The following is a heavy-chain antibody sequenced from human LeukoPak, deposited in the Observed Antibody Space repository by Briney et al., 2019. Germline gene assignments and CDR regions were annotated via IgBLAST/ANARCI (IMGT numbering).Heavy chain of an antibody. CDR3: AKKPTPRGLAQYFSWFDP. CDR2: IWYDGSNK. Sequence: GGSLRLSCAASGFTFSSYGTHWVRQAPGKGLEWVAFIWYDGSNKYYADSVKGRFTISRDNSKNTLYLQMNSLRADDTAVYYCAKKPTPRGLAQYFSWFDPWGQGTLVTVSS. CDR1: GFTFSSYG. V-gene: IGHV3-30*02. J-gene: IGHJ5*02. D-gene: IGHD3-3*01.